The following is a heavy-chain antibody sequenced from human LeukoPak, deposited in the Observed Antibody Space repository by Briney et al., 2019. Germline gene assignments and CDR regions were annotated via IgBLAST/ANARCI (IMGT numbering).Heavy chain of an antibody. CDR1: GPSTSSYY. CDR3: VRCDFGAGSYSPHFDS. V-gene: IGHV4-59*08. D-gene: IGHD3-10*01. J-gene: IGHJ4*02. CDR2: IYYSGSS. Sequence: SETLSLTCTLSGPSTSSYYWTWIRQPPGKELEWIGYIYYSGSSNYNPSIESRVTMSVDTSKNQFSLKLSSVTAADTAVYYCVRCDFGAGSYSPHFDSWGQGTLVSVSS.